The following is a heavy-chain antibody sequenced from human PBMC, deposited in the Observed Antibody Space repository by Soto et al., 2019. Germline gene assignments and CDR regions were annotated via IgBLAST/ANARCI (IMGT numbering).Heavy chain of an antibody. V-gene: IGHV1-8*01. Sequence: QVQLVQSGAEVKKPGASVKVSCKASGYTFTSHDINWVRQATGQGLEWMGWMNPNSGNTGYAQKFQGRVTMTRNTSISTAYMELSSLRSEDTAVYYCARGALYDFWSGYFHWFDPWGQGTLVTVSS. CDR1: GYTFTSHD. J-gene: IGHJ5*02. CDR3: ARGALYDFWSGYFHWFDP. D-gene: IGHD3-3*01. CDR2: MNPNSGNT.